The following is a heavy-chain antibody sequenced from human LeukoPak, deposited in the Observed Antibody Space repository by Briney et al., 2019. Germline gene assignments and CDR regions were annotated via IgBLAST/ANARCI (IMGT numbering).Heavy chain of an antibody. J-gene: IGHJ6*02. CDR1: GFTFSSYG. CDR3: ARTYGSGGSYGMDV. Sequence: GGSLRLSCAASGFTFSSYGLNWVRQAPGKGLEWASSISGSSNYIYYADSLKGRFTISRDNAKNSLYLQMNSLRAEDTAVYYCARTYGSGGSYGMDVWGQGTTVTVSS. V-gene: IGHV3-21*01. D-gene: IGHD3-10*01. CDR2: ISGSSNYI.